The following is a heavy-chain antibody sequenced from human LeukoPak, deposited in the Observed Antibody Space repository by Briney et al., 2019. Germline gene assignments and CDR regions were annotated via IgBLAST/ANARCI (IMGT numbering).Heavy chain of an antibody. CDR3: ARVYEITMVRKSKDAFDI. J-gene: IGHJ3*02. V-gene: IGHV1-69*04. CDR1: GGTFSSYA. CDR2: IIPILGIA. D-gene: IGHD3-10*01. Sequence: ASVKVSCKASGGTFSSYAISWVRQAPGQGLEWMGRIIPILGIANYAQKFQGRVTITADKSTSTAYMELSSLRSEDTAVYYCARVYEITMVRKSKDAFDIWGQGTMVTVSS.